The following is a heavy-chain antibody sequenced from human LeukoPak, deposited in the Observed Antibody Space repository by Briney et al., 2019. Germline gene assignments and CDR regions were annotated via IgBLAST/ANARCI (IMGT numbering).Heavy chain of an antibody. D-gene: IGHD3-3*01. CDR1: GFTFSAHS. CDR2: ISSTGSV. J-gene: IGHJ3*01. Sequence: GGSLRLSCAGSGFTFSAHSMNWVRQAPGRPPEWLSYISSTGSVYYAPSVQGRFAISRDNARDSLFLQMSGLRGEDTAVYYCARGFWSGPSGWGVAFDLWGQGTMVTVSS. V-gene: IGHV3-69-1*01. CDR3: ARGFWSGPSGWGVAFDL.